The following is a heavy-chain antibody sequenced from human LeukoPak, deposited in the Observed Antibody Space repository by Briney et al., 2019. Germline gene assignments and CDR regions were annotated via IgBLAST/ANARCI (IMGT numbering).Heavy chain of an antibody. V-gene: IGHV4-34*01. CDR3: ARNNYYGSGSAAPY. J-gene: IGHJ4*02. CDR2: INHSGST. CDR1: GGSFSGYY. D-gene: IGHD3-10*01. Sequence: SETLSLTCAVYGGSFSGYYWSWIRQPPGEGLEWIGEINHSGSTNYNPSLKSRVTISVDTSKNQFSLKLSSVTAADTAVYYCARNNYYGSGSAAPYWGQGTLVTVSS.